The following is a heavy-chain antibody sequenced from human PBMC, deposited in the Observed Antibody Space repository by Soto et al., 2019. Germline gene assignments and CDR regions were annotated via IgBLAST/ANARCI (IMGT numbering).Heavy chain of an antibody. CDR3: ARKLELRGSYYYYYDMDV. Sequence: ASVKVSCKASGYTFTGYYMHWVRQAPGQGLEWMGWINPNSGGTNYAQKFQGRVTMTRDTSISTAYMELSRLRSDDTAVYYCARKLELRGSYYYYYDMDVWGQGTTVTVSS. J-gene: IGHJ6*02. V-gene: IGHV1-2*02. CDR2: INPNSGGT. CDR1: GYTFTGYY. D-gene: IGHD1-7*01.